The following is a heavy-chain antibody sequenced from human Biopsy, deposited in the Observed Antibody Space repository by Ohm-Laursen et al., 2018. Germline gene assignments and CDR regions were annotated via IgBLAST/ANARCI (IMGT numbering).Heavy chain of an antibody. J-gene: IGHJ4*02. V-gene: IGHV4-34*08. CDR2: INQAGTT. CDR3: GNEVHGRDY. Sequence: GTLSLTWAVFGKTFSDYQWSWIRQPPGKGLEWVGQINQAGTTNYNPSLKSRVSISADASKYEFSLRLTSVTAADTAVYLCGNEVHGRDYWGLGAQVTVSS. CDR1: GKTFSDYQ. D-gene: IGHD2-15*01.